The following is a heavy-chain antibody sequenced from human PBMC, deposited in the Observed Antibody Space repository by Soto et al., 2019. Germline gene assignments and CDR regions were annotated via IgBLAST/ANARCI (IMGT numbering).Heavy chain of an antibody. D-gene: IGHD6-13*01. CDR2: ISYDGSNK. CDR3: AKVQCQAAADY. J-gene: IGHJ4*02. Sequence: QVQLVESGGGVVQPGRSLRLSCAASGFTFSSYGMHWVRQAPGKGLEWVAVISYDGSNKYYADTVKGRFTISRDNSKNPLYLQMKSPRDEATAVYYCAKVQCQAAADYWGQVTLVTVAS. V-gene: IGHV3-30*18. CDR1: GFTFSSYG.